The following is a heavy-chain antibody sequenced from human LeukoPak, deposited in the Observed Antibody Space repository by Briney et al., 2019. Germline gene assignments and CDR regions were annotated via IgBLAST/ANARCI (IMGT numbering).Heavy chain of an antibody. D-gene: IGHD5-12*01. CDR3: AKDDAWLRFGE. V-gene: IGHV3-23*01. J-gene: IGHJ4*02. CDR1: EFSVGSNY. Sequence: GGSLRLSCAASEFSVGSNYMTWVRQAPGKGLEWVSGVSPSGDIRYYADSVKGRFTISRDNYMNTVYLEVSSLTAEDTGVYYCAKDDAWLRFGEWSQGTLVTVSS. CDR2: VSPSGDIR.